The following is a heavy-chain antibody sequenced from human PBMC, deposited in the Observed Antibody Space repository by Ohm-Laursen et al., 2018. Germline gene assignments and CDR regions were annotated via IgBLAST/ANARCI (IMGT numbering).Heavy chain of an antibody. CDR2: IGSGGRIT. J-gene: IGHJ4*02. Sequence: SLRLSCSASGFTFSSYSMNWVRQAPGKGLEWVSYIGSGGRITYYADSVKGRFTISRDNAKNSLYLQMNSLRAEDTAVYYCARRVSSWEFDYWGQGTLVTVSS. D-gene: IGHD6-13*01. CDR1: GFTFSSYS. V-gene: IGHV3-48*01. CDR3: ARRVSSWEFDY.